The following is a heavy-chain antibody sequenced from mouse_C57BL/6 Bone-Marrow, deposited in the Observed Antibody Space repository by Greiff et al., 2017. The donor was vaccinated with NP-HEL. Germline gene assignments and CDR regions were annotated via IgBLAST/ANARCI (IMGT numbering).Heavy chain of an antibody. CDR1: GYTFTSSW. V-gene: IGHV1-64*01. CDR3: ARDGYYLFDD. D-gene: IGHD2-3*01. Sequence: QVQLQQPGAELVKPGASVKLSCKASGYTFTSSWMHWVKQRPGQGLEWIGMIHPNSGSTNYNEKFKSKATLTVDKSSSTAYMQLSSLTSEDSAVYYCARDGYYLFDDWGQGTTLTVSS. J-gene: IGHJ2*01. CDR2: IHPNSGST.